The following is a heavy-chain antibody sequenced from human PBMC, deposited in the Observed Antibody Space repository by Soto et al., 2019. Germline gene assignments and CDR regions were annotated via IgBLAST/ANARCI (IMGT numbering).Heavy chain of an antibody. V-gene: IGHV2-5*02. CDR2: IYWDDDK. Sequence: QLPLTESGPTLVKPAQTLTLTFTFSGFSLTSPGEAVAWIRQSPVPAMEWLALIYWDDDKRDSPSLRNRLSRAKDPSKNPVFLTLTNVIPVDTGTYFCAPSVDKVNQNAFDFWGQGTKVNVSS. CDR3: APSVDKVNQNAFDF. CDR1: GFSLTSPGEA. J-gene: IGHJ3*01.